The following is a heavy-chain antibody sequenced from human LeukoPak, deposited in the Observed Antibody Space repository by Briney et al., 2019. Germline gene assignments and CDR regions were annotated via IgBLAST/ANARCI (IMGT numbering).Heavy chain of an antibody. CDR3: ARAYRSSTSCYYDAFDI. Sequence: ASVKVSCKASGYTFTSYGISWVRQAPGQGLEWMGWISAYNGNTNYAQKLQGRVTMTTDTSTSTAYMELRSLRSDDTAVYYCARAYRSSTSCYYDAFDIWGQGTMVTVSS. J-gene: IGHJ3*02. V-gene: IGHV1-18*01. CDR2: ISAYNGNT. CDR1: GYTFTSYG. D-gene: IGHD2-2*01.